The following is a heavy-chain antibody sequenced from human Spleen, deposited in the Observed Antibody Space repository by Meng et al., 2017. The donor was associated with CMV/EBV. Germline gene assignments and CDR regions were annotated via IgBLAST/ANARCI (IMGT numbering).Heavy chain of an antibody. D-gene: IGHD5/OR15-5a*01. V-gene: IGHV3-21*04. Sequence: GESLKISCAASGFTFSTYIMNWVRQAPGKGLEWVSSIGYTKGYIYYADSVKGRFTISRDNSENTLYLQMTSLRADDTAVYFCARGGSTDAFDIWGQGTMVTVSS. CDR3: ARGGSTDAFDI. J-gene: IGHJ3*02. CDR1: GFTFSTYI. CDR2: IGYTKGYI.